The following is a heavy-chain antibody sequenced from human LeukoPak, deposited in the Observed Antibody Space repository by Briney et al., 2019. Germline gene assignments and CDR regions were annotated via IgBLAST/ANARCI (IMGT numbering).Heavy chain of an antibody. D-gene: IGHD3-22*01. V-gene: IGHV4-39*07. Sequence: SETLSLTCTVSSGSISTSNYYWGWVRQPPGKALEWIGNIFYSGSTYYSPSLKSRVTISLDTSRNQFSLKLNSVTAADTAVYYCARDGSYDSSGYVWGQGTLVTVSS. CDR1: SGSISTSNYY. CDR2: IFYSGST. J-gene: IGHJ4*02. CDR3: ARDGSYDSSGYV.